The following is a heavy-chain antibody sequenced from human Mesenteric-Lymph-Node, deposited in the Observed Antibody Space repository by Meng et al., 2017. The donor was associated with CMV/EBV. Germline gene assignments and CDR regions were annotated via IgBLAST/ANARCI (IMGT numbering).Heavy chain of an antibody. V-gene: IGHV3-69-1*01. Sequence: LSLTCAASGFTFSDYYMNWVRQAPGKGLEWVSSISSSSTIYYADSVKGRFTISRDNAKKSLYLEMNSLRAEDTAVYYCARDWAETGASGDTGYLQFWGQGTLVTVSS. J-gene: IGHJ1*01. CDR1: GFTFSDYY. D-gene: IGHD1-1*01. CDR3: ARDWAETGASGDTGYLQF. CDR2: ISSSSTI.